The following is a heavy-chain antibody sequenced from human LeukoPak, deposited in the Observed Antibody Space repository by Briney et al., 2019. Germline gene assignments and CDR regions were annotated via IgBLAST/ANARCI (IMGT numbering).Heavy chain of an antibody. Sequence: PSETLSLTYAVYGGSFSGYYWSWIRQPPGKGLEWIGEINHSGSTNYNPSLKSRVTISVDTSKNQFSLKLSSVTAADTAVYYCARAGVIAAAGTETFDYWGQGTLVTVSS. D-gene: IGHD6-13*01. CDR3: ARAGVIAAAGTETFDY. CDR1: GGSFSGYY. V-gene: IGHV4-34*01. CDR2: INHSGST. J-gene: IGHJ4*02.